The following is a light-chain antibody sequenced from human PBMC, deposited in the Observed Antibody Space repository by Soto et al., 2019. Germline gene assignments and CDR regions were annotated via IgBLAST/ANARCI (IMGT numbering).Light chain of an antibody. J-gene: IGLJ3*02. CDR3: AAWDDSLNGPV. Sequence: QSVLTQPPSVSGTPGQRVTISCSGSSSNIGSNTVSWYQQLPGTAPKLLICSNDQRPSGVPDRFSDSKSGTSDSLVISGLQSEDEADYYCAAWDDSLNGPVFGGGTKLTVL. CDR1: SSNIGSNT. CDR2: SND. V-gene: IGLV1-44*01.